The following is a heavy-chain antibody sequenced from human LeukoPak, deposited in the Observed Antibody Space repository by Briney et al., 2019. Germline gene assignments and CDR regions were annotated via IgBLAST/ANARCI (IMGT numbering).Heavy chain of an antibody. CDR1: GFTFSSHW. Sequence: GRSLRVSCAASGFTFSSHWMQWVRQVPGKWLVWVSRINSDGSDTNYAASEKGRFTTSRDNAKNTVYVQMNCLRVEATAVYYCARGSHHFDSWGQGTVVIVSS. J-gene: IGHJ5*01. CDR3: ARGSHHFDS. V-gene: IGHV3-74*01. CDR2: INSDGSDT.